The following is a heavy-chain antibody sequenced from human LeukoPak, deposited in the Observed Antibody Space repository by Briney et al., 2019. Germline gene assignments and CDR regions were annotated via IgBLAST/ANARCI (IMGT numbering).Heavy chain of an antibody. V-gene: IGHV3-23*01. D-gene: IGHD2-2*01. CDR2: ISGSGGST. J-gene: IGHJ6*02. CDR3: AKGRIVVVPAAGYYYYYGVDV. Sequence: GGSLRLSCAASGFTFSSYAMSWVRQAPGKGLEWVSAISGSGGSTYYADSVKGRFTISRDNSKNTLYLQMNSLRAEDTAVYYCAKGRIVVVPAAGYYYYYGVDVWGQGTTVTVSS. CDR1: GFTFSSYA.